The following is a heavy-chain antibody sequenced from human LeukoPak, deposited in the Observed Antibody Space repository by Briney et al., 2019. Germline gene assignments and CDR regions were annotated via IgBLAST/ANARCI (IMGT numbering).Heavy chain of an antibody. V-gene: IGHV3-15*01. D-gene: IGHD6-13*01. CDR1: GFTFSNAW. J-gene: IGHJ3*02. Sequence: GGSLRLSCAASGFTFSNAWMSWVRQAPGKGLEWVGRIKSKTDGGTTDYAAPVKGRFTISRDDSKNTLYLQMNSLKTEDTAVYYCTTRQQQLVHGPGAFDIWGQGTTVTVSS. CDR3: TTRQQQLVHGPGAFDI. CDR2: IKSKTDGGTT.